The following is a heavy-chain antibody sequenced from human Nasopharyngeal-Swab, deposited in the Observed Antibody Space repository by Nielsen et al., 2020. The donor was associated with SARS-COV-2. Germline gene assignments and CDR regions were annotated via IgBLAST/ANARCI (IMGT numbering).Heavy chain of an antibody. CDR2: IYYSGST. CDR1: GGSISSSSYY. V-gene: IGHV4-39*01. CDR3: ASSHLGGYFWSGYYPFDY. J-gene: IGHJ4*02. Sequence: GSLRLYCTVSGGSISSSSYYWGWIRQPPGKGLEWIGSIYYSGSTYYNPSLKSRVTISVDTSKNQFSLKLSSVTAADTAVYYCASSHLGGYFWSGYYPFDYWGQGTLVTVPS. D-gene: IGHD3-3*01.